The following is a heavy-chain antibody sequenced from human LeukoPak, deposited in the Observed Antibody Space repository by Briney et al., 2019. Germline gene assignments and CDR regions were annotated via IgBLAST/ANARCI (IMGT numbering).Heavy chain of an antibody. J-gene: IGHJ4*02. V-gene: IGHV3-30*02. Sequence: GGSLRLSCAASGFTFKTYGLHWVRQAPGKGLEWVAFIRNDGSTKYYADSVKGRFTISRDNSKNTLYLQMNSLRAEDTAVYYCAKWRSSGSGTCDYWGQGTLVTVSS. CDR3: AKWRSSGSGTCDY. D-gene: IGHD3-10*01. CDR1: GFTFKTYG. CDR2: IRNDGSTK.